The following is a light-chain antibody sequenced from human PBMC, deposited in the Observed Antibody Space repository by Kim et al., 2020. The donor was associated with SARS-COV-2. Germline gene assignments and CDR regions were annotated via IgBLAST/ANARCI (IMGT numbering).Light chain of an antibody. Sequence: SASVGDTVTITCRASRNIRSYLNWYQQKPGKAPELLIYGASSLHIGVSSRFSGSGSGTEFTLTINSLQPEDFATYHCQQSYSAPHTFGQGTKLEI. J-gene: IGKJ2*01. CDR2: GAS. CDR1: RNIRSY. V-gene: IGKV1-39*01. CDR3: QQSYSAPHT.